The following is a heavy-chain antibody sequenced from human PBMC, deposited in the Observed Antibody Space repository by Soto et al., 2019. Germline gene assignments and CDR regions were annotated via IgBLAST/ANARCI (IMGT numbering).Heavy chain of an antibody. D-gene: IGHD3-3*01. V-gene: IGHV4-4*02. Sequence: SETLSLTCAVSGGSISSSNWWSWVRQPPGKGLEWIGEIYHSGSTNYNPSLKSRVTISVDTSKNQFSLKLSSVTAADTAVYYCARDPLRSERGGCMDVWGQGTTVTVSS. CDR2: IYHSGST. J-gene: IGHJ6*02. CDR1: GGSISSSNW. CDR3: ARDPLRSERGGCMDV.